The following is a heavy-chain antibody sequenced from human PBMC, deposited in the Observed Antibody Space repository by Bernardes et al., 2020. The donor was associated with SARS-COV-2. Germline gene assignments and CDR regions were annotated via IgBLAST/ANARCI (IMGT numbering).Heavy chain of an antibody. J-gene: IGHJ4*02. Sequence: SETLSLTCTVSGGSISSSSYYWGWIRQPPGKGLEWIGSIYYSGSTYYNPSLKSRVTISVDTSKNQFSLKLSSVTAADTAVYYCARHSLRKTYIVVVSAAIPFDYWGQGTLVTVSS. D-gene: IGHD2-2*02. CDR2: IYYSGST. V-gene: IGHV4-39*01. CDR3: ARHSLRKTYIVVVSAAIPFDY. CDR1: GGSISSSSYY.